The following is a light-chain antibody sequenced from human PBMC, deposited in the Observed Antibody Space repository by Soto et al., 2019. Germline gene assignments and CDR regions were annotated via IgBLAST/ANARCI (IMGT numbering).Light chain of an antibody. V-gene: IGKV3D-15*01. J-gene: IGKJ1*01. CDR2: GAS. CDR1: QSINTN. CDR3: QQYNNWPPWWT. Sequence: EIVLTQSPATLSVSPREKATLSCRASQSINTNLAWYQQKPGQAPRLLMYGASTRATGIPARFSGSGSGTDFTLTISSLQSEDFAVYYCQQYNNWPPWWTFGQGTKVDIK.